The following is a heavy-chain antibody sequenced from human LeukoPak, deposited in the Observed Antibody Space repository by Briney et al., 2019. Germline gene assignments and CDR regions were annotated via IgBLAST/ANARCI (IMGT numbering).Heavy chain of an antibody. CDR2: ISISSRTI. CDR1: GFTFRSYS. Sequence: GWSLRLSCAASGFTFRSYSMNWVRQAPGKGLEWVSYISISSRTIYYADSVKGRFSNSRDYAKNSLYLKMKSLRAEDTAVYYCSRDLTIFVGQGSYFDYWGQGTLVTVCS. V-gene: IGHV3-48*04. CDR3: SRDLTIFVGQGSYFDY. J-gene: IGHJ4*02. D-gene: IGHD3-3*01.